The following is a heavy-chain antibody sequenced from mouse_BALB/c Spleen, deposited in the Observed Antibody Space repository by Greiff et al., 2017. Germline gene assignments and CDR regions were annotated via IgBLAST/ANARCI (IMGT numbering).Heavy chain of an antibody. CDR1: GFTFSSYT. V-gene: IGHV5-12-2*01. CDR2: ISNGGGST. Sequence: EVKLQESGGGLVQPGGSLKLSCAASGFTFSSYTMSWVRQTPEKRLEWVAYISNGGGSTYYPDTVKGRFTISRDNAKNTLYLQMSSLKSEDTAMYYCARHNYGLDYWGQGTTLTVSS. J-gene: IGHJ2*01. D-gene: IGHD1-1*02. CDR3: ARHNYGLDY.